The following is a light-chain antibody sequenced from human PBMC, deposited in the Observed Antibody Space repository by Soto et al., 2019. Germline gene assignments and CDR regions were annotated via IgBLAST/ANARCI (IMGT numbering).Light chain of an antibody. CDR3: QTWGNGIRV. CDR1: SGHSSYA. CDR2: LNSDGSH. Sequence: QPVLTQSPSASASLGASVKLTCTLSSGHSSYAIAWHQQQPEKGPRYLMKLNSDGSHSKGDGTPDRFSGSSSGAERYLTISSLQSEDEADYYCQTWGNGIRVFGGGTKLTVL. J-gene: IGLJ3*02. V-gene: IGLV4-69*01.